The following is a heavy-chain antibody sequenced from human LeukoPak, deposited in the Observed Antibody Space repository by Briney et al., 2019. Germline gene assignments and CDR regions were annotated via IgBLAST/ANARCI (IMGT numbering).Heavy chain of an antibody. CDR2: IYPGDSDT. Sequence: GESLKISCKGSGYSFTSYWIGWVRQMPGKGLEWMGIIYPGDSDTRYSPSFQGQVTISADKSISTAYLQWSSLKASGTAMYYCARSDSIGWHGAYYFDYWGQGTLVTVSS. CDR3: ARSDSIGWHGAYYFDY. J-gene: IGHJ4*02. CDR1: GYSFTSYW. D-gene: IGHD6-19*01. V-gene: IGHV5-51*01.